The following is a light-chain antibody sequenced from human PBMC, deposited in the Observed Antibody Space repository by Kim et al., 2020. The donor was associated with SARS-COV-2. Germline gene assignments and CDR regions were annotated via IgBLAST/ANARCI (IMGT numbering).Light chain of an antibody. V-gene: IGKV3-11*01. CDR1: RSVGTF. Sequence: SPGESATLSCRASRSVGTFLAWFQHKPGQAPRLLIYDSSKRATGIPARFSSSGSGTDFTLPISSLEPEDFAIYYCQQRGNWPPITLGPGTRLEIK. CDR2: DSS. J-gene: IGKJ5*01. CDR3: QQRGNWPPIT.